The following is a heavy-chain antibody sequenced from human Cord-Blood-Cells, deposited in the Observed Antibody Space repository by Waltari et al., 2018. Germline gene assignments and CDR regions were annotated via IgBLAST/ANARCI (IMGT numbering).Heavy chain of an antibody. CDR2: ISYDGSNK. D-gene: IGHD3-3*01. J-gene: IGHJ4*02. Sequence: QVQLVESGGGVVQPGRSLRLSCAASGFTFSSYGMHWVRQAPGKGLEWVAVISYDGSNKYYADSGKGRFTISRDNSKNTLYLQMNSLRAEDTAVYYCAKEYPRAGLRFLEWFPFDYWGQGTLVTVSS. CDR3: AKEYPRAGLRFLEWFPFDY. CDR1: GFTFSSYG. V-gene: IGHV3-30*18.